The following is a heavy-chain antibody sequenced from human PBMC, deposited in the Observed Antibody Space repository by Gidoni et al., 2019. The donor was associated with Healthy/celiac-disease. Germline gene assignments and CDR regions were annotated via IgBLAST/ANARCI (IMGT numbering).Heavy chain of an antibody. CDR1: GSTFTGYY. CDR2: INPNSGGT. CDR3: ARGPVVPAAQFDY. J-gene: IGHJ4*02. V-gene: IGHV1-2*04. D-gene: IGHD2-2*01. Sequence: QVQLVHSGAEVKKPGASVKVSCKASGSTFTGYYIHWVRQAPGQGLEGMGWINPNSGGTNYAQKFQGWVTMTRDTSISTAYMELSRLRSDDTAVYYCARGPVVPAAQFDYWGQGTLVTVSS.